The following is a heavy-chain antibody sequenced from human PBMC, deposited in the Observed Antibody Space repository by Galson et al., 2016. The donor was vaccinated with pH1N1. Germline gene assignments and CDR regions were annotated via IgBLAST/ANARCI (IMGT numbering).Heavy chain of an antibody. Sequence: SLRLSCAASGFTFSSYWMHWVRQAPGKGPVWVSRINSDGTHTTYADSVEGRFTISRDNAKNTLYLQMNSLRAEDTAVYYCAFPPCSSGSCFYDHWGQGTLVTVSS. V-gene: IGHV3-74*01. D-gene: IGHD3-22*01. CDR3: AFPPCSSGSCFYDH. CDR2: INSDGTHT. CDR1: GFTFSSYW. J-gene: IGHJ5*02.